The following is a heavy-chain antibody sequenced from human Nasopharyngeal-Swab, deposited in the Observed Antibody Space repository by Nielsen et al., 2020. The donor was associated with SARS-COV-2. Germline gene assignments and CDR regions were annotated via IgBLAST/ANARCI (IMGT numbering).Heavy chain of an antibody. Sequence: ASVKVSCKASGYTFTRYYMHWVRQAPGQGLEWMGRINPNSGGTNYAQKFQGRVTMTRDTSINTAYMELSRLRSDDTAVYYCARDPSIAAAGTTAHFDYWGQGTLVTVSS. V-gene: IGHV1-2*06. J-gene: IGHJ4*02. CDR3: ARDPSIAAAGTTAHFDY. CDR1: GYTFTRYY. D-gene: IGHD6-13*01. CDR2: INPNSGGT.